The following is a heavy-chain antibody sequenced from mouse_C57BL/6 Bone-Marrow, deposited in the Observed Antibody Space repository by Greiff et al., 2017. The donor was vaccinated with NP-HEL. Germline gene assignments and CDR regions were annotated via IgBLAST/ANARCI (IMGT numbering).Heavy chain of an antibody. D-gene: IGHD2-1*01. CDR1: GFTFSGFW. V-gene: IGHV11-2*01. Sequence: EVQGVETGGGLVQPGGSRGLSCEGSGFTFSGFWMSWVRQTPGKTLEWIGDINSDGSAINYAPTIKDRFTIFRDNDKSTLYLQMSNVRSEDTATYFCMRYGNYWYIDVWGTGTTVTVSS. CDR2: INSDGSAI. CDR3: MRYGNYWYIDV. J-gene: IGHJ1*03.